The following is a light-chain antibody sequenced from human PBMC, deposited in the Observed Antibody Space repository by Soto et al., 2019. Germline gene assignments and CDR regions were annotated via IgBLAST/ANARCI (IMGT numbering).Light chain of an antibody. CDR2: GAS. J-gene: IGKJ5*01. V-gene: IGKV3-15*01. CDR3: QQYHNWPPIT. Sequence: EIVMTQSPATLSVSPGERVTLSCRASQSIYNKVAWYQQKPGQAPRLLIYGASTRATGISARFSGSGSGTDFTLTISSLQSEDSAVYYCQQYHNWPPITFGQGTRLEIK. CDR1: QSIYNK.